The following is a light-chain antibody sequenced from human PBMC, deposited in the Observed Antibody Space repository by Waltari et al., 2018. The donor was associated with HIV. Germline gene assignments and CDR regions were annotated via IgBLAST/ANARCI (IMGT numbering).Light chain of an antibody. Sequence: QSVLTQPPSASGTPGQRVTIPCSGSSSNIGSNTVNWYQQVPGTTPKLLIYGNDQRPSGVPDRFSGSKSGTSASLAISGLQSEDEADDYCAAWDDSLDGFVFGTGTKVTVL. CDR3: AAWDDSLDGFV. CDR1: SSNIGSNT. CDR2: GND. V-gene: IGLV1-44*01. J-gene: IGLJ1*01.